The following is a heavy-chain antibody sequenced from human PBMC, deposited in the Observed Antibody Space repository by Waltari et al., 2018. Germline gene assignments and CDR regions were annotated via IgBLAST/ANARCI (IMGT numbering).Heavy chain of an antibody. CDR1: GGTFSSYA. Sequence: QVQLVQSGAEVKKPGSSVKVSCKASGGTFSSYAISWVRQAPGQGLEWMGRIIPILGIANYAQKFQGRVTITADKSTSTAYMELSSLRSEDTAVYYCARAESNPDGSSSSFDYWGQGTLVTVSS. CDR2: IIPILGIA. V-gene: IGHV1-69*09. D-gene: IGHD6-6*01. CDR3: ARAESNPDGSSSSFDY. J-gene: IGHJ4*02.